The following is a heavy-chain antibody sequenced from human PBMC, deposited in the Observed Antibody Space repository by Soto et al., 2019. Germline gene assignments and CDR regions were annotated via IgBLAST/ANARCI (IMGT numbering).Heavy chain of an antibody. D-gene: IGHD3-16*01. J-gene: IGHJ3*02. CDR1: GFTVSSNY. CDR2: IYSGGST. V-gene: IGHV3-53*02. Sequence: EVQLVETGGGLIQPGGSLRLSCAASGFTVSSNYMSWVRQAPGKGLEWVSVIYSGGSTYYADYMKGRFTISRDNSKNKLYLQMNSLRAEDTAVYYCAREILGRIADIWGPGTIVTGSS. CDR3: AREILGRIADI.